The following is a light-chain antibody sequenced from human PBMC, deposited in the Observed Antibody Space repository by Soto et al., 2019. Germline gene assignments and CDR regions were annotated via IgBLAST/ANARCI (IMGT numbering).Light chain of an antibody. CDR1: SNDFGSYNL. J-gene: IGLJ1*01. CDR2: EDS. Sequence: SVLTQPASVSGSPGQSITISCTGTSNDFGSYNLVSWYQQHPGKAPKLMIYEDSKRPSGVSNRFSGSKSGNTASLTISGLQAEDDADYYCCSYAGSSTYVFGTGTKVTVL. CDR3: CSYAGSSTYV. V-gene: IGLV2-23*01.